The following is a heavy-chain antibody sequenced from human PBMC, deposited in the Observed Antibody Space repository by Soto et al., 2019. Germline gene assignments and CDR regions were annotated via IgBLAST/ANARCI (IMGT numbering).Heavy chain of an antibody. J-gene: IGHJ4*02. Sequence: GGSLRLSCAASGFTFSSYGMHWVRQAPGKGLEWVAVIWYDGSNKYYADSVKGRFTISRDNSKNTLYLQMNSLRAEDTAVYYCARDAAYSSGWYRYWGQGTLVTVSS. CDR1: GFTFSSYG. CDR3: ARDAAYSSGWYRY. CDR2: IWYDGSNK. V-gene: IGHV3-33*01. D-gene: IGHD6-19*01.